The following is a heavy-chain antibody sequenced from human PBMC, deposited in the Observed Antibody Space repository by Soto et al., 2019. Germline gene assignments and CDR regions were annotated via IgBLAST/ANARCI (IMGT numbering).Heavy chain of an antibody. D-gene: IGHD6-13*01. J-gene: IGHJ4*02. Sequence: SETLSLTCTVSGGSISSYYWSWIRQPPGKGLEWIGYIYYSGSTNYNPSLKSRVTISVDTSKNQFSLKLSSVTAADTAVYYCARRSRNHLYSSSWYSFDYWRQGTLVTVSS. CDR3: ARRSRNHLYSSSWYSFDY. CDR1: GGSISSYY. V-gene: IGHV4-59*08. CDR2: IYYSGST.